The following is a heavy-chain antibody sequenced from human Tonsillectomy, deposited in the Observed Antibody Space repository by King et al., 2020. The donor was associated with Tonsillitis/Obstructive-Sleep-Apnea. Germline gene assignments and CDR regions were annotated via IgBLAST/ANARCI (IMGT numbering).Heavy chain of an antibody. CDR1: EFTFSSYA. CDR2: ISYDGSNK. CDR3: ARDRGWGGYPSRDFDS. J-gene: IGHJ4*02. Sequence: QLVQSGGSVVRPGRSLTLSCAASEFTFSSYAMHWVRQAPGKGLEWVAVISYDGSNKHYADSVKGRFTISRDNSKNTLYLQMNSLRAEDTAVYYCARDRGWGGYPSRDFDSWGQGTLVTVSS. V-gene: IGHV3-30*04. D-gene: IGHD3-3*01.